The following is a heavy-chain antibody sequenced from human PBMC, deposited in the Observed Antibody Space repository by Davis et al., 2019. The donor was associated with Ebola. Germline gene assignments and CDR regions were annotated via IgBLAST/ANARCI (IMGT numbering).Heavy chain of an antibody. CDR1: GFTFSSYA. V-gene: IGHV3-23*01. J-gene: IGHJ6*04. CDR3: ARDGVLRFLEWLLLDYGMDV. Sequence: GESLKISCAASGFTFSSYAMNWVRRAPGKGLEWVSGIGGSGDSTHYADSVRGRFTVSRDNAKNSLYLQMNSLRDEDTAVYYCARDGVLRFLEWLLLDYGMDVWGKGTTVTVSS. CDR2: IGGSGDST. D-gene: IGHD3-3*01.